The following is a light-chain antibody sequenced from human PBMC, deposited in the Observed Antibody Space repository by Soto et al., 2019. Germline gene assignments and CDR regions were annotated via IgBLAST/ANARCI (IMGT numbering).Light chain of an antibody. CDR2: EVS. Sequence: QSALTQPASVSGSPGQSITIPCTGASSDVGSYNLVSWYQQYPGKAPKLMIYEVSRRPSGISDRFSGSKSGNTAYLTISGLQAEDEADYCCCSYAGSPTFVIFRGGTKLTVL. J-gene: IGLJ2*01. CDR3: CSYAGSPTFVI. V-gene: IGLV2-23*02. CDR1: SSDVGSYNL.